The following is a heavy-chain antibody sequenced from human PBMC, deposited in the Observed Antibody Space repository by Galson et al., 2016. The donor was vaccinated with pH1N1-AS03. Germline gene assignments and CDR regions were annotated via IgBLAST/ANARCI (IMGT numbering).Heavy chain of an antibody. D-gene: IGHD5-24*01. J-gene: IGHJ4*02. CDR2: ISISGSYV. V-gene: IGHV3-21*01. CDR3: ARRATDGYAIDY. CDR1: RFTFSSYS. Sequence: SLRLSCAASRFTFSSYSMNWVRQAPGKGLGWVSSISISGSYVYYADSVKGRFTISRDNAKNSLYLHMNSLSAEETAVYYCARRATDGYAIDYWGQGTLVTVSS.